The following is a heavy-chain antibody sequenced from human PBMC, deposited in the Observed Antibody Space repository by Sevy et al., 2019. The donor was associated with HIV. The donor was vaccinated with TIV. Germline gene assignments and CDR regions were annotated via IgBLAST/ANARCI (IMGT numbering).Heavy chain of an antibody. D-gene: IGHD3-10*01. Sequence: GGSLRLSCAASGFILRNYVMHWVRQAPGKGLEWVAAVSFDGSDKFYADSVKGRFTISRDNSTNRLYLQTNSLRAEDTAVYYCARDQAGPSDDYYYYYGMDLWGQGTTVTVSS. J-gene: IGHJ6*02. CDR1: GFILRNYV. CDR3: ARDQAGPSDDYYYYYGMDL. V-gene: IGHV3-30-3*01. CDR2: VSFDGSDK.